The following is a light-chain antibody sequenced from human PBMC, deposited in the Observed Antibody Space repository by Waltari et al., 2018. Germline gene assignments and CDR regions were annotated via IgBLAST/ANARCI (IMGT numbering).Light chain of an antibody. Sequence: DIQMTQSPSSLSASVGDRVTITCRASQSISSYLNWYQQKPGKAPKLLIYAASSLQSGVPSMFSGSGSGTDFTLTISSLQPEDFATYYCQQSYSTPPEWTFGQGTKVEIK. CDR2: AAS. J-gene: IGKJ1*01. CDR3: QQSYSTPPEWT. CDR1: QSISSY. V-gene: IGKV1-39*01.